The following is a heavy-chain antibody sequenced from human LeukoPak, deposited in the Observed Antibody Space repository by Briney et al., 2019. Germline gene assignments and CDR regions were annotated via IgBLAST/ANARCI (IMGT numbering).Heavy chain of an antibody. CDR2: IKSKTDGGTT. D-gene: IGHD3-3*01. V-gene: IGHV3-15*01. Sequence: PGGSLRLSCAASGFTFSNAWMSWVRQAPGKGLEWVGRIKSKTDGGTTDYAAPVKGRFTISRDDSKNTLYLQMNSLKTEDTAVYYCTTGNRGLKRFLDPFDYWGQGTLVTVSS. J-gene: IGHJ4*02. CDR3: TTGNRGLKRFLDPFDY. CDR1: GFTFSNAW.